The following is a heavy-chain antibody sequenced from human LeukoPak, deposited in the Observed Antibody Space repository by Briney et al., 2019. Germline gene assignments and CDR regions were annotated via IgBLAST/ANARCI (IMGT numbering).Heavy chain of an antibody. CDR3: ARDLPGYSSSGGFDY. Sequence: PGGSLRLSCAASGFTFSSYSMNWVRQAPGKGLEWVSSISSSSSYIYYADSVKGRFTISRDNAKNSLYLQMNSLRAEDTAVYYCARDLPGYSSSGGFDYWGQGTLVTVSS. V-gene: IGHV3-21*01. CDR1: GFTFSSYS. D-gene: IGHD6-13*01. J-gene: IGHJ4*02. CDR2: ISSSSSYI.